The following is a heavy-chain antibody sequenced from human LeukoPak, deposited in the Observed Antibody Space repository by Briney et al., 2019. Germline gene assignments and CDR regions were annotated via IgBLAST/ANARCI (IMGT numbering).Heavy chain of an antibody. J-gene: IGHJ4*02. CDR1: GGSISSSSYY. CDR3: ARHNGYYRY. D-gene: IGHD4-17*01. CDR2: IYYSGST. V-gene: IGHV4-39*01. Sequence: PSETLSLTCTVSGGSISSSSYYWGWIRQPPGKGLEWIGSIYYSGSTYYNPSLKSRVTISVDTSKNQFSLKLSSVTAADTAVYYCARHNGYYRYWGQGTLVTVSS.